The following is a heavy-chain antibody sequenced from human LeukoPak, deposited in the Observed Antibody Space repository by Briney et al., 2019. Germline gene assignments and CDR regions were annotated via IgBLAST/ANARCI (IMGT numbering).Heavy chain of an antibody. D-gene: IGHD5-18*01. J-gene: IGHJ4*02. CDR2: INHSGST. V-gene: IGHV4-34*01. CDR1: GGSFSGYY. Sequence: SSETLSLTCAVYGGSFSGYYWSWIRQPPGKRLEWIGEINHSGSTNYNPSLKSRVTISVDTSKNQFSLKLSSVTAADTAVYYCARGGYSYGLAPYYFDYWGQGTLVTVSS. CDR3: ARGGYSYGLAPYYFDY.